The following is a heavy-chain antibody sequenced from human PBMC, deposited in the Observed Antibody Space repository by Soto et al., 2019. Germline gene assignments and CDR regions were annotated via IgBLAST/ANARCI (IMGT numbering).Heavy chain of an antibody. CDR1: GYTFTSYG. CDR3: ARDLDDYGDYVLPFDY. J-gene: IGHJ4*02. D-gene: IGHD4-17*01. Sequence: GASVKVSCKASGYTFTSYGISWVRQAPGQGLEWMGWISAYNGNTNYAQKLQGRVTMTTDTSTSTAYMELRSLRSDDTAVYYCARDLDDYGDYVLPFDYWGQGTLVTVSS. CDR2: ISAYNGNT. V-gene: IGHV1-18*01.